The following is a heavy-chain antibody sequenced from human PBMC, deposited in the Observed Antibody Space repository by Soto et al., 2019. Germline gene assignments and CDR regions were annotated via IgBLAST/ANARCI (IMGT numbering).Heavy chain of an antibody. CDR2: LSGSEDRT. V-gene: IGHV3-23*01. J-gene: IGHJ4*02. CDR1: GSSLRDHA. CDR3: SRTYTGG. D-gene: IGHD3-10*01. Sequence: LQSGGGVVQPGESLRLSCTASGSSLRDHALSWVRQAAGGGLEWVSGLSGSEDRTNYADIGRGRFIISKDRPKNTLSLDMSGRGVDDTAVYFCSRTYTGGCGQRTLVIVSS.